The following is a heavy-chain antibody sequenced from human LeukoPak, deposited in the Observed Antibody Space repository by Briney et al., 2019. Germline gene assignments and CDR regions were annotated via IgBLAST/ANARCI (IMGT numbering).Heavy chain of an antibody. V-gene: IGHV4-34*01. CDR3: ARPTARLGWFDP. CDR2: INHSGST. CDR1: GGSIRGYY. D-gene: IGHD6-6*01. Sequence: PSETLSLTCNVSGGSIRGYYWSWIRQPPGKGLEWIGEINHSGSTNYNPSLKSRVTISVDTSKNQFSLKLRSVTAADTAVYYCARPTARLGWFDPWGQGTLVTVSS. J-gene: IGHJ5*02.